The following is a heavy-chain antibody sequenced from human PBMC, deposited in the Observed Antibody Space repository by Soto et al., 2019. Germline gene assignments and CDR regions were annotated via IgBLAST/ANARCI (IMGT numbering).Heavy chain of an antibody. CDR3: ARHFNGYDYALGY. V-gene: IGHV3-21*01. CDR2: ISGSSSYI. J-gene: IGHJ4*02. Sequence: EVQLVESGGGLVKPGGSLRLSCAASGFTFSSYNMNWVRRAPGKGLEWVSSISGSSSYIYYADSVKGRFTISRDNAKNSLFLQMNSLRAEDTAVYYCARHFNGYDYALGYWGQGTLVTVSS. D-gene: IGHD5-12*01. CDR1: GFTFSSYN.